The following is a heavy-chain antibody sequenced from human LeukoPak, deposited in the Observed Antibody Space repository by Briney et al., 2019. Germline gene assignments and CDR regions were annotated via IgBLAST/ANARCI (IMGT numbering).Heavy chain of an antibody. CDR2: IYYSGST. V-gene: IGHV4-39*01. CDR3: ARPIGDGRYYFDY. D-gene: IGHD1-26*01. Sequence: SETLSLTCTVSGGSFSSSSDYWGWIRQPPGKGLEWIGTIYYSGSTSYNPSLKTRVAISVGTSKDQFALKLSSVTAGDTAVYYCARPIGDGRYYFDYGGEGTLVTVSS. J-gene: IGHJ4*02. CDR1: GGSFSSSSDY.